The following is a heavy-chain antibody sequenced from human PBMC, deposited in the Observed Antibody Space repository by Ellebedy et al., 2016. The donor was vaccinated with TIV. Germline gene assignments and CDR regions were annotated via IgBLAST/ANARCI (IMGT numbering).Heavy chain of an antibody. CDR2: IIPIFGTA. V-gene: IGHV1-69*05. D-gene: IGHD3-22*01. CDR1: GGTFSSYA. Sequence: SVKVSCXASGGTFSSYAISWVRQAPGQGLEWMGGIIPIFGTANYAQKLQGRVIMTTDTSTSTAYMELRSLRSDDTAVYYCARGTYDSSGYYPAYFDYWGQGTLVTVSS. CDR3: ARGTYDSSGYYPAYFDY. J-gene: IGHJ4*02.